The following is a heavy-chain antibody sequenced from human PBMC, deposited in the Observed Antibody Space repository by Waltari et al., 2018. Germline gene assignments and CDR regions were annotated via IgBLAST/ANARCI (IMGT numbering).Heavy chain of an antibody. V-gene: IGHV4-38-2*02. CDR1: GYSISSGYY. J-gene: IGHJ4*02. CDR3: AREETTVSKYYFDY. CDR2: IYHSGST. D-gene: IGHD4-4*01. Sequence: QVQLQESGPGLVKPSETLSLTCTVSGYSISSGYYWGWIRQPPGKGLEWIGSIYHSGSTYYNPSLKSRVTISVDTSKNQFSLKLSSVTAADTAVYYCAREETTVSKYYFDYWGQGTLVTVSS.